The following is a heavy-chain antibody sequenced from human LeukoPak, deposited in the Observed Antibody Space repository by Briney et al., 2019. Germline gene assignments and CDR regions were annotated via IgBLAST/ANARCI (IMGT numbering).Heavy chain of an antibody. J-gene: IGHJ3*02. CDR3: ASASSGYWGAFDI. CDR2: INPSGGST. V-gene: IGHV1-46*01. CDR1: GYTFTSYY. D-gene: IGHD3-22*01. Sequence: GASVKVSFKASGYTFTSYYMHWVRQAPGQGLEWMGIINPSGGSTSYAQKFQGRVTMTRDTSTSTVYMELSSLRSEDTAVYYCASASSGYWGAFDIWGQGTMVTVSS.